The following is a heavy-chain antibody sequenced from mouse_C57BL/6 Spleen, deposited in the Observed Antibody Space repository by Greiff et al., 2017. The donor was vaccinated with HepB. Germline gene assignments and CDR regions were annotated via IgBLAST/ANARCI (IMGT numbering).Heavy chain of an antibody. CDR2: INPNNGGT. V-gene: IGHV1-26*01. CDR3: ARNYKGNYAMDY. CDR1: GYTFTDYY. D-gene: IGHD2-12*01. J-gene: IGHJ4*01. Sequence: EVQLQQSGPELVKPGASVKISCKASGYTFTDYYMNWVKQSHGKSLEWIGDINPNNGGTSYNQKFKGKATLTVDKSSSTAYMELRSLTSEDSAVYYCARNYKGNYAMDYWGQGTSVTVSS.